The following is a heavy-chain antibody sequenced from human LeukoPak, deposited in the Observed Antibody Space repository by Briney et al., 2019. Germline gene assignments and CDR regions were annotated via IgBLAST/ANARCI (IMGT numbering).Heavy chain of an antibody. CDR3: ARVGGTNYYYYGMDV. V-gene: IGHV4-59*01. CDR2: IHDSGST. CDR1: GGSISSYY. D-gene: IGHD1-1*01. J-gene: IGHJ6*02. Sequence: SETLSLTCTVSGGSISSYYWSWIRQPPGKGLEWIGYIHDSGSTNYNPSLKSRVTISVDTSKNQFSLKLSSVTAADTAVYYCARVGGTNYYYYGMDVWGQGTTVTVSS.